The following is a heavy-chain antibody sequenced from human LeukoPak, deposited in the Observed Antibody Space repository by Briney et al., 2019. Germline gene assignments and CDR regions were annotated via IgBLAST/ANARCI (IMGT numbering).Heavy chain of an antibody. CDR2: ISSSGSTI. CDR3: ARDRFTAGPFWGAPNHIDY. D-gene: IGHD3-16*01. V-gene: IGHV3-11*01. J-gene: IGHJ4*02. Sequence: EGSLRLSCAASGFTFSDYYMSWIRQAPGKGLEWVSYISSSGSTIYYADSVKGRFTISRDNAKNSLYLQMNSLRAEDTAVYYCARDRFTAGPFWGAPNHIDYWGQGTLVTVSS. CDR1: GFTFSDYY.